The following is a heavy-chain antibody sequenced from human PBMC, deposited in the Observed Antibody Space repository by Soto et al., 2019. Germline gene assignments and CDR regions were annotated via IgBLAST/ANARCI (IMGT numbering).Heavy chain of an antibody. CDR2: IYPGDFDT. D-gene: IGHD6-13*01. V-gene: IGHV5-51*01. CDR1: GYSFTSYW. CDR3: ASPYSSSWLSLDY. Sequence: PGESLKISCKGSGYSFTSYWIGWVRQMPGKGLEWMGIIYPGDFDTRYSPSFQGQVTISADKSISTAYLQWSSLKASDTAMYYCASPYSSSWLSLDYWGQGTLVTISS. J-gene: IGHJ4*02.